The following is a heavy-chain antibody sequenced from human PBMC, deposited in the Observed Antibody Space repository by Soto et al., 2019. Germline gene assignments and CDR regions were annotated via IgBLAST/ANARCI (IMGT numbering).Heavy chain of an antibody. V-gene: IGHV3-33*01. J-gene: IGHJ4*02. D-gene: IGHD4-4*01. Sequence: GGSLRLSCAASGFTFSSYGMHWVRQAPGKGLEWVALLWYDGSNKYYADSVKGRFTISRDNSKNTLYLQMNTLRVEDTAVYYCARGSLYSFYFDYWGQGTLVTVSS. CDR3: ARGSLYSFYFDY. CDR2: LWYDGSNK. CDR1: GFTFSSYG.